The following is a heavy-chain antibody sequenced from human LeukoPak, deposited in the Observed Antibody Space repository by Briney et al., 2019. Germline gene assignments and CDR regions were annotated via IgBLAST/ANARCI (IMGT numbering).Heavy chain of an antibody. D-gene: IGHD6-19*01. CDR1: GFSLSTSGEG. Sequence: SGPTLVKPTQTLTLTCTFSGFSLSTSGEGVGWIRQPPGKALEWLALIYWDDDKRYSPSLKSRLTITKDTSKNQVVLTMTNMDPVDTATYYCAHYSGYDLYSSGWYVYWGQGTLVTVSS. J-gene: IGHJ4*02. CDR2: IYWDDDK. V-gene: IGHV2-5*02. CDR3: AHYSGYDLYSSGWYVY.